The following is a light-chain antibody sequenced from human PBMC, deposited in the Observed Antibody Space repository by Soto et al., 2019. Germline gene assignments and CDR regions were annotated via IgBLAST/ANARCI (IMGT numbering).Light chain of an antibody. CDR2: KAS. J-gene: IGKJ1*01. CDR3: QQYNSYFMWT. V-gene: IGKV1-5*03. Sequence: DIQMKQSPSALPASVGDRFTITCRSSESASKWVAWYQQKPGRSPTLLIYKASTLQSGVPSRFSGSGSGTEFPLTISSLQPDDFATYYCQQYNSYFMWTFGQGTKVDIK. CDR1: ESASKW.